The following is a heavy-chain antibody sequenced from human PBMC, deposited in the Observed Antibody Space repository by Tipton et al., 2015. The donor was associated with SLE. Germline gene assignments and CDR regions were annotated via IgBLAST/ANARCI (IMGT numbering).Heavy chain of an antibody. CDR1: GGSISSYY. V-gene: IGHV4-39*07. Sequence: TLSLTCTVSGGSISSYYWGWIRQPPGKGLEWIGSIYFTGSPYYNPSLKSRVTMSVDTSKNQFSLKLSSVTAADTAVYYCARDRHYRGNVWFDPWGQGTLVTVSS. J-gene: IGHJ5*02. CDR3: ARDRHYRGNVWFDP. CDR2: IYFTGSP. D-gene: IGHD5-12*01.